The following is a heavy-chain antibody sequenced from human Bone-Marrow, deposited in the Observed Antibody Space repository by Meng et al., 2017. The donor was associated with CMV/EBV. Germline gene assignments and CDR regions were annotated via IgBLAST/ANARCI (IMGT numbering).Heavy chain of an antibody. Sequence: GESLKISCAASGFTFSRYAMYWVRQAPGKGLEWVAFIRYEGSRKYEAESVRGRFTISRDNSKSTLYLLMNSLRPEDTAVYYCAKPGRHCSSSSCWLDYWGQGTLVTVSS. CDR2: IRYEGSRK. J-gene: IGHJ4*02. V-gene: IGHV3-30*02. D-gene: IGHD2-2*01. CDR1: GFTFSRYA. CDR3: AKPGRHCSSSSCWLDY.